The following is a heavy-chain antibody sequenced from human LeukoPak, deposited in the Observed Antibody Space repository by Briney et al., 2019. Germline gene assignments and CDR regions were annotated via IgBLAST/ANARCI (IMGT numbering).Heavy chain of an antibody. J-gene: IGHJ4*02. CDR1: GFTFSSYG. Sequence: GGSLRLSCAASGFTFSSYGMHWVRQAPGKGLEWVAFIRYDGSNKYYADSVKGRFTISRDNSKNTLYLQMNSLRAEDTAVYYCAKEASPGYSSGWYYFDYWGQGTLVTVSS. CDR2: IRYDGSNK. V-gene: IGHV3-30*02. D-gene: IGHD6-19*01. CDR3: AKEASPGYSSGWYYFDY.